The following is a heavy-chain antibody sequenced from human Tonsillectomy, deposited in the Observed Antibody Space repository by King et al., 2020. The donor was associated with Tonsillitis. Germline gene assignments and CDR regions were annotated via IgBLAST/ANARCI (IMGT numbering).Heavy chain of an antibody. CDR1: GFRFSDYG. CDR3: AREEPFETPFDY. Sequence: VQLVESGGALVQPGGSLRLSCAASGFRFSDYGMSWVRQAPGKGLEWVSTISSSAGDTYYADSVRGRFTISRDTSETTLYLQMNSLRAEDTAVYYCAREEPFETPFDYWGQGTLVTVSS. V-gene: IGHV3-23*04. CDR2: ISSSAGDT. D-gene: IGHD1-14*01. J-gene: IGHJ4*02.